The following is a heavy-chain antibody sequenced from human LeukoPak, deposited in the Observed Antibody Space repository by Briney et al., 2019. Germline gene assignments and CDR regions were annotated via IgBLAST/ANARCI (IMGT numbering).Heavy chain of an antibody. Sequence: PGRSLRLSCAASGFTFSSYAIEPVRQAPGKGLEWVAVISYDGSNKYYADSVKGRFTISRDNSKNTLYLEMNSLRAEDTAVFYCARGQQLGLDYWGQGTLVTVSS. V-gene: IGHV3-30*01. CDR1: GFTFSSYA. J-gene: IGHJ4*02. CDR2: ISYDGSNK. D-gene: IGHD6-13*01. CDR3: ARGQQLGLDY.